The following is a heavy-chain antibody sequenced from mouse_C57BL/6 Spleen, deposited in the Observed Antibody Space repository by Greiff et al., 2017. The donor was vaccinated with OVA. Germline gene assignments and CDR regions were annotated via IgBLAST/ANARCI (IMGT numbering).Heavy chain of an antibody. CDR1: GFTFSNYW. V-gene: IGHV6-3*01. D-gene: IGHD3-3*01. CDR2: IRLKSDNYAT. J-gene: IGHJ2*01. Sequence: EVKLVESGGGLVQPGGSMKLSCVASGFTFSNYWMNWVRQSPEKGLEWVAQIRLKSDNYATHYAESVKGRFTISRDDSKSSVYPQMNNLRAEDTGIYYCTGWLYYFDYWGQGTTLTVSS. CDR3: TGWLYYFDY.